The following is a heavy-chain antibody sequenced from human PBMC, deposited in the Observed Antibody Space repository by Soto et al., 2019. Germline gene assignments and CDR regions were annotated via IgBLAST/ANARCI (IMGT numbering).Heavy chain of an antibody. Sequence: QVHLQQSGPGLVKPSETLSLSCTVSGGSMTSYYLTWIRRAAGKGLEWMGRVYSSGDTHYNPSLKSPVTISLDTSKNQCSLRLSSVTEADTAVYFCARGQRFSDWFDPWGQGTLVNVSS. D-gene: IGHD3-3*01. CDR2: VYSSGDT. CDR3: ARGQRFSDWFDP. CDR1: GGSMTSYY. J-gene: IGHJ5*02. V-gene: IGHV4-4*07.